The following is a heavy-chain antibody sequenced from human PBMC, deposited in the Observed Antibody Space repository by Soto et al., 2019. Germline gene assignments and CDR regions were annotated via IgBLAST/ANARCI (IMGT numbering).Heavy chain of an antibody. V-gene: IGHV3-30*18. CDR2: ISYEGSNK. Sequence: GGSLRLSCAASGFNFSDYAMHWVGQAPGKGLEWLAIISYEGSNKYSAGSVKGRFTISRDNSKNTLYLQMNSLRPEDTAVYYCAKDWATPVAGRFLDSWGQGTPVTVSS. CDR1: GFNFSDYA. D-gene: IGHD6-19*01. CDR3: AKDWATPVAGRFLDS. J-gene: IGHJ4*02.